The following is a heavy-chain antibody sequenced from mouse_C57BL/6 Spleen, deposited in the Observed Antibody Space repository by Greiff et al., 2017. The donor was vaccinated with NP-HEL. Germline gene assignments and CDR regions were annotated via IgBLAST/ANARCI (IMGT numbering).Heavy chain of an antibody. J-gene: IGHJ4*01. CDR2: IWRGGST. D-gene: IGHD1-1*01. Sequence: VKLQESGPGLVQPSQSLSITCTVSGFSLTSYGVHWVRQSPGKGLEWLGVIWRGGSTDYNAAFMSRLSITKDNSKSQVFFKMNSLQADDTAIYYCAKTLTTVVAKDAMDYWGQGTSVTVSS. V-gene: IGHV2-5*01. CDR3: AKTLTTVVAKDAMDY. CDR1: GFSLTSYG.